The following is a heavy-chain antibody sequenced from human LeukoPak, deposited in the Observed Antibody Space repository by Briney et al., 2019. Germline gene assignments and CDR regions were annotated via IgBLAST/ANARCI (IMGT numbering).Heavy chain of an antibody. Sequence: PGGSLRLSCATSGFSFSNAWMNWVRQAPGKGLEWVGRIRSNSDGGTIDYAASVKGRFTISRDDLENMLYLQMNSLKTEDTAVYYCIADTPPWNPYGLDYWGQGTLVTVSS. D-gene: IGHD1-1*01. CDR1: GFSFSNAW. CDR3: IADTPPWNPYGLDY. CDR2: IRSNSDGGTI. V-gene: IGHV3-15*07. J-gene: IGHJ4*02.